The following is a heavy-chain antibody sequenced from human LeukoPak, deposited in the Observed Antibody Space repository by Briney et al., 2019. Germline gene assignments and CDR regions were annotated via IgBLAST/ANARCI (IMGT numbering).Heavy chain of an antibody. V-gene: IGHV4-39*07. Sequence: SETLSLTCTVSGGSISSSSYYWGWIRQPPGKGLEWIGSIYYSVSTYYNPSLKSRVTISVDTSKNQFSLKLSSVTAADTAVYYCARDPKYSSSWYQLDYWGQGTLVTVSS. CDR2: IYYSVST. J-gene: IGHJ4*02. D-gene: IGHD6-13*01. CDR3: ARDPKYSSSWYQLDY. CDR1: GGSISSSSYY.